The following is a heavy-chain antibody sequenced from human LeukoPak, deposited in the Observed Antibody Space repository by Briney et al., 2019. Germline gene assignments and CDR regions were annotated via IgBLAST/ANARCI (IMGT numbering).Heavy chain of an antibody. CDR1: GFTFSSYS. CDR3: ARDSSGYHDNWFDP. CDR2: ISSSSSTI. D-gene: IGHD3-22*01. Sequence: GGSLRLSCAASGFTFSSYSMNWVRQAPGKGLEWVSYISSSSSTIYFADSVKGRFTISRDNAKNSLYLQMNSLRAEDTAVYYCARDSSGYHDNWFDPWGQGTLVTVSS. V-gene: IGHV3-48*01. J-gene: IGHJ5*02.